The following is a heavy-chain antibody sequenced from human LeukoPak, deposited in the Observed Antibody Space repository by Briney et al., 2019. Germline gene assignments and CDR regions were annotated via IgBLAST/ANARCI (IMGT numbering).Heavy chain of an antibody. CDR2: IYSGGGT. V-gene: IGHV3-53*01. Sequence: PGGSLRLSCAASGFIVSNNYMNWVRQAPGKGLEWVSIIYSGGGTYYADSVKGRFTISRGNSKNTLYLQMNSLRADDTAVYYCARECYYERSGYCPFDYWGPGTLVTVSS. J-gene: IGHJ4*02. CDR3: ARECYYERSGYCPFDY. CDR1: GFIVSNNY. D-gene: IGHD3-22*01.